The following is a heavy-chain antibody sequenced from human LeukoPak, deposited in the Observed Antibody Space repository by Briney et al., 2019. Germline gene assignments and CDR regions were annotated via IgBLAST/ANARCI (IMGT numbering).Heavy chain of an antibody. CDR1: GLTFSSYD. D-gene: IGHD2-2*01. V-gene: IGHV3-48*03. Sequence: GGSLRLSCVGSGLTFSSYDMNWVRQAPGKGLEWISYISNSGNTIYYADSVKGRFTISRDNAKNSLYLQMNSLRAEDTAVYYCDTRPRYWGQGTLVTVSA. CDR2: ISNSGNTI. J-gene: IGHJ4*02. CDR3: DTRPRY.